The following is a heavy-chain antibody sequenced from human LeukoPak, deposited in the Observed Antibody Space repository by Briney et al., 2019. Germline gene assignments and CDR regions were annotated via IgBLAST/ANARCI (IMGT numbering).Heavy chain of an antibody. D-gene: IGHD6-13*01. Sequence: GGSLRLSCAASGFTFSSYGMHWVRQAPGKGLEWVAVIWYDGSNKYYADSVKGRFTISRDNSKNTLYLQMNSLRAEDTGVYYCAREGSSWYPIDYWGQGTLVTVSS. CDR1: GFTFSSYG. V-gene: IGHV3-33*01. CDR2: IWYDGSNK. J-gene: IGHJ4*02. CDR3: AREGSSWYPIDY.